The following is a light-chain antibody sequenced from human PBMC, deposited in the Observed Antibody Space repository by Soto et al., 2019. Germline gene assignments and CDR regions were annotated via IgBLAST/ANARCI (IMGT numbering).Light chain of an antibody. Sequence: DIVMTHSPDSLAVSLGERATINCKSSQSVLYSSNNKNYLAWYQQKPGQPPKLLIYWASTRESGVPDRFSGSGSGTDFTLTISSLQAEDVAVYYCQQYYSTPPTFGQGTKVDI. J-gene: IGKJ1*01. CDR3: QQYYSTPPT. CDR1: QSVLYSSNNKNY. CDR2: WAS. V-gene: IGKV4-1*01.